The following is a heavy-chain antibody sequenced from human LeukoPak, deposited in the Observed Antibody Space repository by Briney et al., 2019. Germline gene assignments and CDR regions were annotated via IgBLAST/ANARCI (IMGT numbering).Heavy chain of an antibody. CDR2: ISSSSSTI. J-gene: IGHJ4*02. CDR3: AREYYYFDY. CDR1: GFTFSSYS. D-gene: IGHD2-8*01. V-gene: IGHV3-48*04. Sequence: GGSLRPSCAASGFTFSSYSMNWVRQAQGKGLEWVSYISSSSSTIYYADSVKGRFTISRDNAKNSLYLQMNSLRAEDTAVYYCAREYYYFDYWGQGTLVTVSS.